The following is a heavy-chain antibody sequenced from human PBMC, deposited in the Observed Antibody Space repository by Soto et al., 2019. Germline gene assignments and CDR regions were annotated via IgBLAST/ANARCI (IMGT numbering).Heavy chain of an antibody. CDR1: GYTFSSYW. J-gene: IGHJ4*02. CDR2: IYPGDSDS. Sequence: GESLKISCKGSGYTFSSYWIGWVRQMPGKGLEWMGIIYPGDSDSRYSPSFQGQVTISADKSVSTAYLQWSSLKASDTAMYYCARLTGTTSSSFFDYWGQGTLVTVSS. D-gene: IGHD1-1*01. V-gene: IGHV5-51*01. CDR3: ARLTGTTSSSFFDY.